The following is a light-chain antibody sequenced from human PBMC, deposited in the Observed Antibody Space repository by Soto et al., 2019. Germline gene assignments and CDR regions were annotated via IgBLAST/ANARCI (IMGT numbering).Light chain of an antibody. V-gene: IGKV3-11*01. Sequence: EVVLTQSPATLSLSPGDRATLSCRASQSVNNFLAWYQQKPGQTPRLLIYGASKRATGIPGRFSGSGSGTDFTLTISSLEPEDFAVYCCQQRSNWHPALSFGGGTKVDIK. J-gene: IGKJ4*01. CDR3: QQRSNWHPALS. CDR1: QSVNNF. CDR2: GAS.